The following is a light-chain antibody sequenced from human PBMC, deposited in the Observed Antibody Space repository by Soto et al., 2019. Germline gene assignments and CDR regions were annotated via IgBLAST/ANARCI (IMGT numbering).Light chain of an antibody. CDR3: GTWDSSLSAGV. CDR1: SSNIGDNY. Sequence: QSVLTQPPSVSAAPGQTVTISCSGSSSNIGDNYVSWYQQLPGTAPKLLIYDNNKRPSGIPDRFSGSKSGTSATLGITGLQTGDEGDYYCGTWDSSLSAGVFGGGTKVTVL. J-gene: IGLJ3*02. CDR2: DNN. V-gene: IGLV1-51*01.